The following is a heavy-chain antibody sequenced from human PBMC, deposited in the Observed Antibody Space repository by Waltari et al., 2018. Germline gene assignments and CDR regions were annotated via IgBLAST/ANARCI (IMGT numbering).Heavy chain of an antibody. CDR2: IWYDGINK. Sequence: QVQLVESGGGVVQPGRSLRLSCAASGFTFSSYGMHWVRQAPGKGLEWVAVIWYDGINKYYADSVKGRFTISRDNSKNTLYLQMNSLRAEDTAVYYCARDRIAAADYYGMDVWGQGTTVTVSS. J-gene: IGHJ6*02. CDR1: GFTFSSYG. V-gene: IGHV3-33*01. CDR3: ARDRIAAADYYGMDV. D-gene: IGHD6-13*01.